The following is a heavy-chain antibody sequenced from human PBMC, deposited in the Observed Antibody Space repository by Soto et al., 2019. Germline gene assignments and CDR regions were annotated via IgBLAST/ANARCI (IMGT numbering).Heavy chain of an antibody. Sequence: QVQLVQSGAEVKKPGSSVKVSCKASGGTFSSYAISWVRQAPGQGLEWMGGIIPIFGTANYAQKFQGRVTITADEAASKAYMELSSLISEDTAVNYCAIESIVIPSFAYYYSYGRDVWGHGTTVTVSS. CDR1: GGTFSSYA. V-gene: IGHV1-69*12. D-gene: IGHD1-26*01. J-gene: IGHJ6*02. CDR3: AIESIVIPSFAYYYSYGRDV. CDR2: IIPIFGTA.